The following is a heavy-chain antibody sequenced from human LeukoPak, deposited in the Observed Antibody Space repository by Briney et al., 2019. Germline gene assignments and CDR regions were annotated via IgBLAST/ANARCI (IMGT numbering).Heavy chain of an antibody. CDR2: INPNSGGT. Sequence: GASVKVSCKASGYTFTGYYMHWVRQAPGQGLEWMGRINPNSGGTNYAQKFQGRVTTTRDTSISTAYMELSRLRSDDTAVYYCAKTSWDDGYFDYWGQGTLVTVSS. CDR1: GYTFTGYY. J-gene: IGHJ4*02. CDR3: AKTSWDDGYFDY. V-gene: IGHV1-2*06. D-gene: IGHD7-27*01.